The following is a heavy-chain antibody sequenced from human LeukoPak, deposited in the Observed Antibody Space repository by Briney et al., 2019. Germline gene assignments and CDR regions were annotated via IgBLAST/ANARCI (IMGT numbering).Heavy chain of an antibody. CDR1: GFTFSSYA. V-gene: IGHV3-30-3*01. Sequence: GGSLRLSCAASGFTFSSYAMHWVRQAPGKGLEWVAVISYDGSNKYYADSVKGRFTISRDNSKNTLYLQMNSLRAEDTAVYYCARAQVFRFLEWLYYFDYWGQGTLVTVSS. D-gene: IGHD3-3*01. CDR2: ISYDGSNK. CDR3: ARAQVFRFLEWLYYFDY. J-gene: IGHJ4*02.